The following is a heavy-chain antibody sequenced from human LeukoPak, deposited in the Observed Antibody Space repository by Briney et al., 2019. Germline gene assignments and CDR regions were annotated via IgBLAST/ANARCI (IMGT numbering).Heavy chain of an antibody. D-gene: IGHD2-2*01. CDR2: ISWNSGSI. Sequence: PGRSLRLSCAASGFTFDDYAMHWVRQAPGKGLVWVSGISWNSGSIGYADSVKGRFTISRDNAKNSLYLQMNSLRAEDTALYYCAKEISRYCSSTSCYYDPWGQGTLVTVSS. CDR1: GFTFDDYA. CDR3: AKEISRYCSSTSCYYDP. J-gene: IGHJ5*02. V-gene: IGHV3-9*01.